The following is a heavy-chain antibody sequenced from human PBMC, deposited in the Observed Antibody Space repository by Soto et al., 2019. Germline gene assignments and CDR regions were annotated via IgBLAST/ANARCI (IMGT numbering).Heavy chain of an antibody. CDR3: ARLTYYYDSSGYPAH. CDR2: IYPGDSDT. Sequence: GESLKISCKGSGYRFTSYWIGWVRQMPGKGLEWMGIIYPGDSDTRYSPSFQGQVTISADKSISTAYLQWSSLKASDTAMYYCARLTYYYDSSGYPAHWGQGTLVPVS. D-gene: IGHD3-22*01. V-gene: IGHV5-51*01. J-gene: IGHJ4*02. CDR1: GYRFTSYW.